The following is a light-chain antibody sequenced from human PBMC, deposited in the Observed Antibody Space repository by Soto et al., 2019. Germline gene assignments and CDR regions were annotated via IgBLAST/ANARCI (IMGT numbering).Light chain of an antibody. Sequence: EIVLTQSPGTLSLSPGERATLSCRASQSVRSNYLAWYQPRPGRAPRLLIYGASSRAAGIPDRFSGSGSGTDFTLSISRLEPEDSAVYFCQQYGSSPLTFGGGTTVEIK. CDR3: QQYGSSPLT. J-gene: IGKJ4*01. CDR2: GAS. CDR1: QSVRSNY. V-gene: IGKV3-20*01.